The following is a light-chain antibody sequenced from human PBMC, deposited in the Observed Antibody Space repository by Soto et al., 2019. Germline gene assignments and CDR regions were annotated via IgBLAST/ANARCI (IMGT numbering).Light chain of an antibody. Sequence: EIVLTQSPGTLSLSPGERATLSCRASQTVTSNYLAWYQQKPGQAPRLLIYGASSRISGIPERFSGSGSGKDFSLTISRLGPEDFAVYYCQHYGSSPRFGQGTKVEI. J-gene: IGKJ1*01. CDR3: QHYGSSPR. CDR1: QTVTSNY. CDR2: GAS. V-gene: IGKV3-20*01.